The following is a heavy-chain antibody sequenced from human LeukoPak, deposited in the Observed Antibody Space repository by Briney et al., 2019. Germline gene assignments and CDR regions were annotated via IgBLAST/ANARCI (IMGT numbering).Heavy chain of an antibody. D-gene: IGHD6-19*01. CDR1: GFTVSSNY. CDR3: ARSAGYSSGWYDY. Sequence: GGSLRLSCAASGFTVSSNYMSWVRQAPGKGLEWVSVIYSGGSTYYADSVKGRFTISRDNSKNTLYPQMNSLRAEDTAVYYCARSAGYSSGWYDYWGQGTLVTVSS. J-gene: IGHJ4*02. V-gene: IGHV3-66*01. CDR2: IYSGGST.